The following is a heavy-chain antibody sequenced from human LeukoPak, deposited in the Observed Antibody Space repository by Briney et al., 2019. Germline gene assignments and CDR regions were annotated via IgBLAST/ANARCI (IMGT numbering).Heavy chain of an antibody. CDR2: INHSGST. CDR3: ARHLIVVVPAATGRFDP. D-gene: IGHD2-2*01. Sequence: PSETLSLTCAVYGGSFSGYYWSWLRQPPGKGLEWIGEINHSGSTNYNPSLKSRVTISVDTSKNQFSLKLSSVTAADTAVYYCARHLIVVVPAATGRFDPWGQGTLVTVSS. J-gene: IGHJ5*02. V-gene: IGHV4-34*01. CDR1: GGSFSGYY.